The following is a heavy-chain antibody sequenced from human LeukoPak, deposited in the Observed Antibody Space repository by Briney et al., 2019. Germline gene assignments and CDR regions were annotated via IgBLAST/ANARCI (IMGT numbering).Heavy chain of an antibody. J-gene: IGHJ4*02. CDR3: ARRRSWPEFDY. V-gene: IGHV4-39*01. CDR1: GGSINSTGYF. Sequence: SETLSLTCSVSGGSINSTGYFWGWIRQPPGKGLEWIGAIYYTGDTYYNPSLRSRVNMAVDTSENQFSLKLRFVTAADTAVYYCARRRSWPEFDYWGQGILVTVSS. D-gene: IGHD1-26*01. CDR2: IYYTGDT.